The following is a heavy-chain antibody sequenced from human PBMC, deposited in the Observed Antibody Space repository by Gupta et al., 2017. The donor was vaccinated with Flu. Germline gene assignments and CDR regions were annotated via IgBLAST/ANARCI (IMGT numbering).Heavy chain of an antibody. V-gene: IGHV3-64*01. Sequence: EVQLAESGGGLVQPGGSLRISCVASGFTFSSYAMHWVRQAPGKGLEYVSVISNNGGKTYYANSVKGRFTISRDNSKNTLYLQMGSLRAEDMAVYYCARDQGFWSGGDAFDIWGQGTMVTVSS. CDR1: GFTFSSYA. CDR3: ARDQGFWSGGDAFDI. J-gene: IGHJ3*02. D-gene: IGHD3-3*01. CDR2: ISNNGGKT.